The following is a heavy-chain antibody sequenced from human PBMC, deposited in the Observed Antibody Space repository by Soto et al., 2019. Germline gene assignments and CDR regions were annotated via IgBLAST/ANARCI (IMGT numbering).Heavy chain of an antibody. CDR3: ARVGTSGLMELGLHDAFDI. J-gene: IGHJ3*02. CDR2: IWYDGSNK. CDR1: GFTFSSYG. D-gene: IGHD1-26*01. Sequence: GGSLRLSCAASGFTFSSYGMHWVRQAPGKGLEWVAVIWYDGSNKYYADSVKGRFTISRDNSKNTLYLQMNSLRAEDTAVYYCARVGTSGLMELGLHDAFDIWGQGTMVTVSS. V-gene: IGHV3-33*08.